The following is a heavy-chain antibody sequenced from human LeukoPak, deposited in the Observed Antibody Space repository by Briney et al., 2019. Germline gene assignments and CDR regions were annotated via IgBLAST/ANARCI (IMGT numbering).Heavy chain of an antibody. J-gene: IGHJ5*02. CDR1: GGSLSSSSYY. CDR3: ARHKSLYYDFWSGYSGWFDP. CDR2: MFYSGST. V-gene: IGHV4-39*01. Sequence: SETLSLTCTVSGGSLSSSSYYWGWIRQPPGKGLEWIGSMFYSGSTYYNPSLKSRVTISVDTSKNQFSLKLSSVTAADTAVYYCARHKSLYYDFWSGYSGWFDPWGQGTLVTVSS. D-gene: IGHD3-3*01.